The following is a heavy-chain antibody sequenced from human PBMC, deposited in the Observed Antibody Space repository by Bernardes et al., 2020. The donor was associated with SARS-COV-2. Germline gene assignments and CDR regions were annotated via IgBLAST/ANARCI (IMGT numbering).Heavy chain of an antibody. D-gene: IGHD1-26*01. CDR1: GGSISGYY. J-gene: IGHJ3*02. V-gene: IGHV4-59*01. CDR3: ARGGNYDAFDI. Sequence: ETLSLTCTVSGGSISGYYWSWIRQPPGQGLEWIGFIYDSGHTRSNPSLESRVTTSVNTSNNQFSLSLSSVTAADTAVYFCARGGNYDAFDIWGQGTMVTVAS. CDR2: IYDSGHT.